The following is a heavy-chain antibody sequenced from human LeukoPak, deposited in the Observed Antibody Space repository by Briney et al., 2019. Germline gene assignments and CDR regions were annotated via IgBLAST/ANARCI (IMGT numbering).Heavy chain of an antibody. V-gene: IGHV4-38-2*02. D-gene: IGHD4-23*01. CDR1: GYSISSGYY. J-gene: IGHJ4*02. CDR3: ARVFYGGNADFDY. Sequence: SETLSLTCTVSGYSISSGYYWGWIRQPPGKGLEWIGSIYHSGSTYYNPSLKSRVTISVDTSKNPFSLKLSSVTAADTAVYYCARVFYGGNADFDYWGQGTLVTVSS. CDR2: IYHSGST.